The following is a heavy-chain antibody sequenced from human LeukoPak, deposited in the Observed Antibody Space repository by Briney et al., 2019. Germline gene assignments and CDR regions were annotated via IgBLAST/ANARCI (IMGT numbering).Heavy chain of an antibody. CDR2: ISSSSSTI. Sequence: GGSLRLSCAASGFTFSSYSMNWVRQAPGKGLEWVSYISSSSSTIYYADSVKGRFTISRDNAKNSLYLQMNSLRAEDTAVYYCARDLESHYYDSSGYYSYYFNYWGQGTLVTVSS. V-gene: IGHV3-48*01. J-gene: IGHJ4*02. CDR1: GFTFSSYS. CDR3: ARDLESHYYDSSGYYSYYFNY. D-gene: IGHD3-22*01.